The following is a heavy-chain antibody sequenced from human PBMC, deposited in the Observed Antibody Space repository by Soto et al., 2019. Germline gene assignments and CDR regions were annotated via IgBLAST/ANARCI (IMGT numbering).Heavy chain of an antibody. D-gene: IGHD3-3*01. CDR2: VSGSGGST. CDR1: GFTFSSYA. V-gene: IGHV3-23*01. Sequence: AGGSLRLSCAASGFTFSSYAMSWVRQAPGKGLEWVSGVSGSGGSTYYADSVKGRFTISRDNSKNTLYLQMNSLRAEDTAVYYCARGGTTIFGVDIRLPYGMDVWGQGTTVTVSS. J-gene: IGHJ6*02. CDR3: ARGGTTIFGVDIRLPYGMDV.